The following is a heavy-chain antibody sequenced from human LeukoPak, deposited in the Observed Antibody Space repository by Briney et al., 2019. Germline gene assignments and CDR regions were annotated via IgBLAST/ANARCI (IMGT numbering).Heavy chain of an antibody. Sequence: SETLSLTCTVSGGSISSYYWSWIRQPPGKGLEWIGYIYYSGSTNYNPSPKSRVTISVDTSKNQFSLKLSSVTAADTAVYYCARHVLLWFGELPECWFDPWGQGTLVTVSS. J-gene: IGHJ5*02. CDR2: IYYSGST. CDR3: ARHVLLWFGELPECWFDP. D-gene: IGHD3-10*01. V-gene: IGHV4-59*01. CDR1: GGSISSYY.